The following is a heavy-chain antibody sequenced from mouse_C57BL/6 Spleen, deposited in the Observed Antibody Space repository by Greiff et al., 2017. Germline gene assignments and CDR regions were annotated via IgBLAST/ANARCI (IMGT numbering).Heavy chain of an antibody. V-gene: IGHV1-81*01. D-gene: IGHD1-1*01. CDR3: ARYEEYYGSSPCYWYFDG. CDR2: IYPRSGNT. Sequence: QVQLKQSGAELARPGASVKLSCKASGYTFTSYGISWVKQRTGQGLEWIGEIYPRSGNTYYNEKFKGKATLTADKSSSTAYMELRSLTSEDSAVYFCARYEEYYGSSPCYWYFDGWGTGTTVTVAS. CDR1: GYTFTSYG. J-gene: IGHJ1*03.